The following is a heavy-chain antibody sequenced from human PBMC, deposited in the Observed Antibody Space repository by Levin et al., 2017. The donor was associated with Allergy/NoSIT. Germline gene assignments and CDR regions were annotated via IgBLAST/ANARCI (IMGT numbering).Heavy chain of an antibody. J-gene: IGHJ3*02. Sequence: LSLTCAASGFTFSSYSMNWVRQAPGKGLEWVSSISSSSSYIYYADSVKGRFTISRDNAKNSLYLQMNSLRAEDTAVYYCARDRYYYYDTSAAFDIWGQGTMVTVSS. CDR2: ISSSSSYI. D-gene: IGHD3-22*01. V-gene: IGHV3-21*01. CDR1: GFTFSSYS. CDR3: ARDRYYYYDTSAAFDI.